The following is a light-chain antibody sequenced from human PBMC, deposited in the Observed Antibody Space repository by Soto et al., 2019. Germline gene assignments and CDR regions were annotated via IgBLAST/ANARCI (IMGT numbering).Light chain of an antibody. V-gene: IGKV3D-20*02. Sequence: DIVLTQSPGTLSLSPGERATLSCRASQSLNSSYLAWYQQKPGQAPRLLIYDASSRATGIPDRFSSSGSGTDFTLTISRLEPEDLAVYFCQQRSNWPRTFGQGTKVDIK. CDR3: QQRSNWPRT. J-gene: IGKJ1*01. CDR2: DAS. CDR1: QSLNSSY.